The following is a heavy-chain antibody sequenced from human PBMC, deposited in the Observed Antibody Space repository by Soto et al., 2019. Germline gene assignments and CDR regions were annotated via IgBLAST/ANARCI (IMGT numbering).Heavy chain of an antibody. CDR2: IYPGDSDT. J-gene: IGHJ6*02. Sequence: PGESLKLSCKGSGYSFTSYWIGWVRQMPGKGLEWMGIIYPGDSDTRYSPSFQGQVTISADKSISTAYLQWSSLKASDTAMYYCARQTASQWSGYAYGMDVWGQGTTVTV. V-gene: IGHV5-51*01. D-gene: IGHD3-3*01. CDR1: GYSFTSYW. CDR3: ARQTASQWSGYAYGMDV.